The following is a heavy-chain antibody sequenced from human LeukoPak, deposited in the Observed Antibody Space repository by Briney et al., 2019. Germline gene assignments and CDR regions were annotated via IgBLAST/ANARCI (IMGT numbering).Heavy chain of an antibody. J-gene: IGHJ4*02. CDR3: AKVRGFSYGYFDY. Sequence: GGSLRLSCAVSGFTFYDFAMHWVRQAPGKGLEWVAGISWNSGDIGYADSVKGRFTISRDNAKNSLYLQMNSLRADDTALYYCAKVRGFSYGYFDYWGQGTLVTVSS. V-gene: IGHV3-9*01. D-gene: IGHD5-18*01. CDR2: ISWNSGDI. CDR1: GFTFYDFA.